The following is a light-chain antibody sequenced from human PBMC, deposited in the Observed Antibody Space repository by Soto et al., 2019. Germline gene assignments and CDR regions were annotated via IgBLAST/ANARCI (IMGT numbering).Light chain of an antibody. CDR2: DVN. V-gene: IGLV2-11*01. J-gene: IGLJ1*01. Sequence: QSVLTQPRSVSGSPGESVTITCTGTSSDVGAYNSVSWYQQRPDKAPKLMIYDVNKWPSGVPDRFSGSKSANAASLTISGLQAEDEADYYCCSYAGDTTFYVFGTGTKVTVL. CDR1: SSDVGAYNS. CDR3: CSYAGDTTFYV.